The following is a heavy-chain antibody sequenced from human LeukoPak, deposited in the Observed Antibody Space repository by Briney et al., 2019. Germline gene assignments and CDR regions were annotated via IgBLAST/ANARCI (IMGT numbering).Heavy chain of an antibody. CDR1: GGTFSSYA. CDR2: IIPIFGTA. V-gene: IGHV1-69*05. CDR3: ARGLAINY. D-gene: IGHD3-22*01. Sequence: VASVKVSCKASGGTFSSYAISWVRQAPGQGLEWMGGIIPIFGTANYAQKFQGRVTMTRDMSTSTVYMELSSLRSEDTAVYYCARGLAINYWGQGTLVTVSS. J-gene: IGHJ4*02.